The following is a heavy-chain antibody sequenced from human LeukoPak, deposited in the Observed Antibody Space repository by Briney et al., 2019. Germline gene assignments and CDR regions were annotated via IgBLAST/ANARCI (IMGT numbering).Heavy chain of an antibody. Sequence: GGSLRLSCAASGFTFSDYYMSWIRQAPGKGLEWVAVASHDEVGKQFADSVKGRFTLSRDNSRDSVHLQMNRLRDEDTGVYFCAKDRGYGEHEPFESWGQGSLVTVSS. CDR2: ASHDEVGK. CDR1: GFTFSDYY. CDR3: AKDRGYGEHEPFES. J-gene: IGHJ4*02. V-gene: IGHV3-30*18. D-gene: IGHD4-17*01.